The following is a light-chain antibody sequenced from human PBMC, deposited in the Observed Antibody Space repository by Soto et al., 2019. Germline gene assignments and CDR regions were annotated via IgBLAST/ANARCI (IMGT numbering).Light chain of an antibody. CDR2: KAS. CDR1: QSISSW. V-gene: IGKV1-5*03. Sequence: DIQMTQSPSTLSASVGDRVTITCRASQSISSWLAWYQQKPGKAPNLLIYKASSLESGVPSRFSGSGSGTDFTLTISSLQPEDVATYYCQKYNSAPRTFGQGTKVEIK. CDR3: QKYNSAPRT. J-gene: IGKJ1*01.